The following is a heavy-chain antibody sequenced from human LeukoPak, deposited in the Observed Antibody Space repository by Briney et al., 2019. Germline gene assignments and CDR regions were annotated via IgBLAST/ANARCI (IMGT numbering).Heavy chain of an antibody. Sequence: RASVKVSCKVSGYTLTELSMHWVRQAPGKGLEWMGGFDPEDGETIYAQKFQGRVTMTEDTSTDTAYMELSSLRSEDTAVYYCATDEVNSYGYHYFDYWGQGTLVTVSS. J-gene: IGHJ4*02. CDR1: GYTLTELS. CDR2: FDPEDGET. V-gene: IGHV1-24*01. CDR3: ATDEVNSYGYHYFDY. D-gene: IGHD5-18*01.